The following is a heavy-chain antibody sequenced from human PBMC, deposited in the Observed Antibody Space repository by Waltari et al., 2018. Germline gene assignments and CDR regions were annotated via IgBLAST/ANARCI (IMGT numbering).Heavy chain of an antibody. CDR2: INQDGSEK. CDR1: GFSFSSSW. Sequence: EVQLVESGGGLVQPGGSLRLSGAASGFSFSSSWMSWVRQAPGKGLEWVANINQDGSEKHYVDSVKGRFTVSRDNAKSSLYLQMNSLRADDTAVYYCARGVASMIRGVVDWFDPWGQGTLVTVSS. J-gene: IGHJ5*02. V-gene: IGHV3-7*01. D-gene: IGHD3-10*01. CDR3: ARGVASMIRGVVDWFDP.